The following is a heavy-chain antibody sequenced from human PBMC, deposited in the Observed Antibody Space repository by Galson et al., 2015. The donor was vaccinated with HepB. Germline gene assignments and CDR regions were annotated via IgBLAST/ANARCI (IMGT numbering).Heavy chain of an antibody. CDR2: IKRDGSEK. CDR3: ARGGRSTSYYWKF. V-gene: IGHV3-7*01. D-gene: IGHD2-2*01. CDR1: RFAFSDYC. Sequence: SLRLSCAASRFAFSDYCMTWVRHSPGKGLEWVATIKRDGSEKFYVDSVEGRFTISRDNARYSLYLQMDNVRGEDTAVYFCARGGRSTSYYWKFWGQGTLVTVSS. J-gene: IGHJ1*01.